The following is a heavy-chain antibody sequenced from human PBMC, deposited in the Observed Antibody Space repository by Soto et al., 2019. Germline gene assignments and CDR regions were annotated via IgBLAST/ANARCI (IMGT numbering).Heavy chain of an antibody. D-gene: IGHD3-3*01. CDR1: GDSVSSNSAA. CDR3: ARVPLGRVDDGYYYYYYMDV. Sequence: PSQTLSLTCAISGDSVSSNSAAWNWIRQSPSRGLEWLGRTYYRSKWYNDYAVSVKSRITINPDTSKNQFSLQLNSVTPEDTAVYYCARVPLGRVDDGYYYYYYMDVWGKGTTVTVSS. J-gene: IGHJ6*03. CDR2: TYYRSKWYN. V-gene: IGHV6-1*01.